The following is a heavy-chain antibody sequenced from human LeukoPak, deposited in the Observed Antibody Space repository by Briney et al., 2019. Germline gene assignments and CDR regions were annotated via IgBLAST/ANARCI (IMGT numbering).Heavy chain of an antibody. CDR3: ARDFNVGIVGADPGDAFDI. V-gene: IGHV4-34*01. Sequence: SETLSLTCAVYGGSFSGYYWSWIRQPPGKGLEWIGEINHSGSTNYNPSLKSRVTISVDTSKNQFSLKLSSVTAADTAVYYCARDFNVGIVGADPGDAFDIWGQGTMVTVSS. CDR1: GGSFSGYY. J-gene: IGHJ3*02. CDR2: INHSGST. D-gene: IGHD1-26*01.